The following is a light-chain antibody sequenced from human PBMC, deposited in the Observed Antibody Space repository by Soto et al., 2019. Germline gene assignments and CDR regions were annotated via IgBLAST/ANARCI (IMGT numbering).Light chain of an antibody. Sequence: QSALTQPASASGTPGQRVTISCSGSNSNIGSNPVNWYQHFPGTAPKLLIYNSDQRPSGVPDRFSGSKSGTSASLAISGLQSEDEADYYCATWDDSLSGVVFGGGTKLTVL. CDR3: ATWDDSLSGVV. V-gene: IGLV1-44*01. J-gene: IGLJ2*01. CDR1: NSNIGSNP. CDR2: NSD.